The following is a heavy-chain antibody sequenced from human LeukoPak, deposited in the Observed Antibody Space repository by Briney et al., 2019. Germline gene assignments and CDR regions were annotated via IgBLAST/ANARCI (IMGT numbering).Heavy chain of an antibody. D-gene: IGHD1-26*01. CDR1: GYTFTSYA. J-gene: IGHJ4*02. Sequence: GASVKVSCKASGYTFTSYAMNWVRQAPGQGLEYMGWINTNTGNPTYARGFTGRFVFPLDTSVSTAYLQISGLKAEDTAVYYCASIGSLFDNWGQGTLVTVSS. CDR3: ASIGSLFDN. V-gene: IGHV7-4-1*02. CDR2: INTNTGNP.